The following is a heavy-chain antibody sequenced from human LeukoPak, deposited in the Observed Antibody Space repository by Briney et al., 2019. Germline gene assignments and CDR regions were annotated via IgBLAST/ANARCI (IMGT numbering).Heavy chain of an antibody. D-gene: IGHD6-13*01. V-gene: IGHV3-9*01. CDR1: GFTFDVYA. CDR3: AKDMAAAGVYYYYYGMGV. CDR2: ISWNSGSI. Sequence: GGSLRLSCAASGFTFDVYAMHWVRQAPGKGLEWVSGISWNSGSIGYADSVKGRFTISRDNAKNSLYLQMNSLRAEDTALYYCAKDMAAAGVYYYYYGMGVWGQGTTVTVSS. J-gene: IGHJ6*02.